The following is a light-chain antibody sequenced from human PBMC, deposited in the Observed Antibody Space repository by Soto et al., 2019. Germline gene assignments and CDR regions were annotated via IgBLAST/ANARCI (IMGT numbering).Light chain of an antibody. CDR1: SSDVGGYNY. V-gene: IGLV2-14*01. CDR3: SSFTSSSTLGV. J-gene: IGLJ3*02. CDR2: DVS. Sequence: QSALTQPASVSGSPGQSITISCTGTSSDVGGYNYVSWYQQHPGKAPKLMIYDVSNRPSGVSNRFSGSKSGNTASLTISWLQAEDEADYYGSSFTSSSTLGVFVGGTKLTVL.